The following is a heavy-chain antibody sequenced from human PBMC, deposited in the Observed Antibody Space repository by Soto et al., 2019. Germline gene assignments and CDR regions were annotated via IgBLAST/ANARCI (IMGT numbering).Heavy chain of an antibody. J-gene: IGHJ6*02. Sequence: GASVKVSCKASGYSFTDYHIHWVRQAPGQGLEWLGRINPKSGGTSTAQKFQGWVTMTTDTSISTASMELTRLTSDDTAIYYCARGDSTDCSNVVCSFFYNHDMDVWGQWTTVTDAS. V-gene: IGHV1-2*04. D-gene: IGHD2-8*01. CDR2: INPKSGGT. CDR1: GYSFTDYH. CDR3: ARGDSTDCSNVVCSFFYNHDMDV.